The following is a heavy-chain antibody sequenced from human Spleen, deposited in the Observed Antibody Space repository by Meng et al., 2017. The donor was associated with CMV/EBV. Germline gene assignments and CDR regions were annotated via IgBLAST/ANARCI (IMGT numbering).Heavy chain of an antibody. Sequence: SETLSLTCTVSGGSIISGSYYWGWIRQPPGKGLEWIGTIYYRGSTYYNPSLKSRVTISVDTSKNQFSLKLSSVTAADTAVYYCARARFDYWGQGTLVTVSS. CDR2: IYYRGST. J-gene: IGHJ4*02. CDR1: GGSIISGSYY. CDR3: ARARFDY. V-gene: IGHV4-39*07.